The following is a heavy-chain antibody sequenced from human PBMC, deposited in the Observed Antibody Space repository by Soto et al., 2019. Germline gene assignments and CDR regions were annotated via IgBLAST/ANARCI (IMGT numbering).Heavy chain of an antibody. CDR2: IGTAGDT. Sequence: PGGSLRLSCAASGFTFSSYDMHWVRQATGKGLEWVSAIGTAGDTYYPGSVKGRFTISRENAKNSLYLQMNSLRAEDTAVYYCAREFLATGYYYYGMDVWGQGTTVTVSS. D-gene: IGHD3-3*01. J-gene: IGHJ6*02. V-gene: IGHV3-13*01. CDR3: AREFLATGYYYYGMDV. CDR1: GFTFSSYD.